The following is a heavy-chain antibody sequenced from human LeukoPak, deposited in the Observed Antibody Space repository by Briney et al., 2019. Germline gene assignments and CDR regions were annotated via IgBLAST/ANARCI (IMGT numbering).Heavy chain of an antibody. CDR2: IYYSGST. CDR1: GVSLSSDKYY. D-gene: IGHD2-2*01. CDR3: ATPYCGTISCLDVFDV. V-gene: IGHV4-31*03. J-gene: IGHJ3*01. Sequence: PSQTLSLTCTISGVSLSSDKYYWSWIRQRPGKCLEWIGHIYYSGSTSFNPSLKSRVSMSVDASKSQFSLKLTSVTAADTAVYYCATPYCGTISCLDVFDVWGQGTVVTVSS.